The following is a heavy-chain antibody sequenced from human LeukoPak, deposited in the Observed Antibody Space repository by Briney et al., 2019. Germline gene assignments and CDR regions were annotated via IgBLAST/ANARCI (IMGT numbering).Heavy chain of an antibody. CDR1: GGSFSGYY. CDR2: IFSSGST. Sequence: SETLSLTCAVYGGSFSGYYWSWIRQSPGKELEWIGYIFSSGSTNYNPSLKSRVTISVDTSKNQFSLKLSSVTAADTAIYYCVRHYCSSTRCYSFSDWGQGTLVTVSS. V-gene: IGHV4-59*08. CDR3: VRHYCSSTRCYSFSD. J-gene: IGHJ4*02. D-gene: IGHD2-2*01.